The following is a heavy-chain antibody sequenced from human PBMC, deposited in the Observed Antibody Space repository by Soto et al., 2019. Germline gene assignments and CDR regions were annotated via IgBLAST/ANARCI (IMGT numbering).Heavy chain of an antibody. J-gene: IGHJ4*02. CDR3: VRPGYTSGWFGYYFDF. CDR1: GGSISGSNYY. Sequence: SETLSLTCTVSGGSISGSNYYWGWIRQPPGKGLEWIGSTYYSGGTNYNPSLKSRVTVSVDTSKNQFSLKLASVTAADTAVYYCVRPGYTSGWFGYYFDFWGQGALVTVSS. V-gene: IGHV4-39*01. D-gene: IGHD6-19*01. CDR2: TYYSGGT.